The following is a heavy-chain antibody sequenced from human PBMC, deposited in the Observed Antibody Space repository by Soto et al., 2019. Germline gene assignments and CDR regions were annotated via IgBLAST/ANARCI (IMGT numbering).Heavy chain of an antibody. J-gene: IGHJ4*02. CDR3: ATGGYNWSDFGQ. CDR2: MSPSSGNT. D-gene: IGHD1-20*01. V-gene: IGHV1-8*01. Sequence: ASVKVSCKASGFRFTSYDINWVRQATGQGLEWMGWMSPSSGNTAYAQRFQGRVTMTRNTSISTAYMQLSSLSLDDTAVYYCATGGYNWSDFGQWGQGTLVTVSS. CDR1: GFRFTSYD.